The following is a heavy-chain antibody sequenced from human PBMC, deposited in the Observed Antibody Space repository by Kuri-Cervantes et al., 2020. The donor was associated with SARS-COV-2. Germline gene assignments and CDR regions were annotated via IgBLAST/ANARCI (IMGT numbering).Heavy chain of an antibody. Sequence: GESLKISCVASEFNFRYYGMYWVRQAPGKGLEWLAVISHDGRDTYHGDSVKGRFTISRDNSKNTLYLQMNSLRPEDTAIYYCAKPGSVRGIIREDHYGLDVWGQGTTVTVSS. V-gene: IGHV3-30*18. CDR3: AKPGSVRGIIREDHYGLDV. CDR2: ISHDGRDT. J-gene: IGHJ6*02. CDR1: EFNFRYYG. D-gene: IGHD3-10*01.